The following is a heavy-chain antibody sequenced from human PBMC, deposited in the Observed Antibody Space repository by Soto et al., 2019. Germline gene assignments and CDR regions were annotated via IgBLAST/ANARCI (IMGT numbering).Heavy chain of an antibody. Sequence: GGSLRLSCAASGFTFSSYSMNWVRQAPGKGLEWVSSISSSSSYIYYADSVKGRFTISRDNAKNSLYLQMNSLRAEDTAVYYCARDRIESGSYFDAFDIWGQGTMVTVSS. D-gene: IGHD1-26*01. V-gene: IGHV3-21*01. CDR2: ISSSSSYI. J-gene: IGHJ3*02. CDR3: ARDRIESGSYFDAFDI. CDR1: GFTFSSYS.